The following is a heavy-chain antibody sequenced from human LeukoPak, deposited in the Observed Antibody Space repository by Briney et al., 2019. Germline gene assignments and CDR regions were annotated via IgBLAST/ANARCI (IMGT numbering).Heavy chain of an antibody. Sequence: GGSLRLSCAASGFTFSSYSMNWVRQAPGKGLEWLSFISSSSETIYYADSVKGRFTISRDNAKNSLYLQMNSLRDEDTAVYYCATDSGRWFDPWGQGTLVTVSS. V-gene: IGHV3-48*02. D-gene: IGHD6-25*01. J-gene: IGHJ5*02. CDR3: ATDSGRWFDP. CDR1: GFTFSSYS. CDR2: ISSSSETI.